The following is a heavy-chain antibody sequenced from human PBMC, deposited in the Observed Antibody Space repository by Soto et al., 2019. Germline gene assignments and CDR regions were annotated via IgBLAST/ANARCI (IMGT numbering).Heavy chain of an antibody. Sequence: QVQLVQSGAEVKKPGASVKVSCKASGYIFTNFAITWVRQAPVQGLEWMGWISTYNGSTHYAQKRQGRVTMTTETAASTGDTELRSLTSDDTAVYYCARLYFVKWFAPWGQGTLVTVSS. CDR1: GYIFTNFA. CDR2: ISTYNGST. D-gene: IGHD2-8*01. CDR3: ARLYFVKWFAP. V-gene: IGHV1-18*01. J-gene: IGHJ5*02.